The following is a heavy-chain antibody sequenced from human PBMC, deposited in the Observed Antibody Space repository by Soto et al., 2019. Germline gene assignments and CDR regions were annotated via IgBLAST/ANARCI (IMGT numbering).Heavy chain of an antibody. J-gene: IGHJ4*02. CDR1: GFTFSAYC. D-gene: IGHD6-19*01. V-gene: IGHV3-74*01. Sequence: EVQLVESGGGLIQPGGSLRLSCAASGFTFSAYCFHWVRQTPGTGLVGVSRICPDGRAIGYADSVRGRFAISRDDARSTVYLQMDSLRAEDTAVYHCVRGTSAWRGMDYWGQGTRVTVSS. CDR3: VRGTSAWRGMDY. CDR2: ICPDGRAI.